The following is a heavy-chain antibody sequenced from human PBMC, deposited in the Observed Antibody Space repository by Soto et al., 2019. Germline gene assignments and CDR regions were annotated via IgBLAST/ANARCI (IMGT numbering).Heavy chain of an antibody. CDR1: GFTFINYA. D-gene: IGHD2-2*01. V-gene: IGHV3-23*01. J-gene: IGHJ2*01. Sequence: EVQLLESGGGLVQPGGSLRLSCVGSGFTFINYAMNWVRQTPGKGLEWVSTISGGGDRTFDADTVKGRFTISRDNSKNTVHLQMNSLRDDDTDVYYCARKVLGSTSRPDWWYFDLWGRGTLVTVSS. CDR3: ARKVLGSTSRPDWWYFDL. CDR2: ISGGGDRT.